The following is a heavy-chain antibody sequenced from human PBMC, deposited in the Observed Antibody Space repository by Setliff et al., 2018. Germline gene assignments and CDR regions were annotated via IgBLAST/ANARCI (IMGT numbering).Heavy chain of an antibody. CDR2: INPSGGST. Sequence: ASVKVSCKASGYTFTSYYMHWVRQAPGQGLEWMGIINPSGGSTSYAQKLQGRVTMTTDTSTSTAYMELRSLRSDDTAVYYCARSQWLVRIDYWGQGTLVTVSS. CDR3: ARSQWLVRIDY. V-gene: IGHV1-46*01. CDR1: GYTFTSYY. D-gene: IGHD6-19*01. J-gene: IGHJ4*02.